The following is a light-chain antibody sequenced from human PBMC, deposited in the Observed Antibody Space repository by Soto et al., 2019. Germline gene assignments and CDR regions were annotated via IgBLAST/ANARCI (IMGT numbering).Light chain of an antibody. V-gene: IGKV1-5*01. Sequence: DIQMTQSPSTLSASVGDRVTITCRASQSISNRLAWYQQKPGKAPKVLIYDASSLESGVPSRFSGSGSGTEFILTISSLQPDDFATYWCQHYGGLWTFGQGTKVDIK. J-gene: IGKJ1*01. CDR3: QHYGGLWT. CDR1: QSISNR. CDR2: DAS.